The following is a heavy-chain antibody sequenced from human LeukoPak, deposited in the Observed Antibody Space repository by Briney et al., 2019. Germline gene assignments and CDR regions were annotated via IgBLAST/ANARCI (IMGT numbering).Heavy chain of an antibody. CDR2: IIPIFGSS. V-gene: IGHV1-69*13. D-gene: IGHD6-13*01. CDR3: ARLSGIAAAGADYYYYYCMDV. CDR1: GGTFSSSA. Sequence: SVKVSCKASGGTFSSSAISWVRQAPGQGLEWLGGIIPIFGSSNYAQNFQDRVTITADESTSTAYMELSSLRSEDTAVYYCARLSGIAAAGADYYYYYCMDVWGKGTTVTVSS. J-gene: IGHJ6*03.